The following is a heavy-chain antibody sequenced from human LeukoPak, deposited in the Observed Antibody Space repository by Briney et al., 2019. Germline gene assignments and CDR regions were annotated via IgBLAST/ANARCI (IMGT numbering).Heavy chain of an antibody. CDR2: IRSNSGAT. CDR3: TRYSYGSGSNIYFDY. J-gene: IGHJ4*02. D-gene: IGHD3-10*01. Sequence: ASVKVSCKASGYSFTDYYIHWVRQAPGQGLEWMGWIRSNSGATNHPEKFQGRVTMTRDTAINTVYIEVGSLRSDDTAFYYCTRYSYGSGSNIYFDYWGQGTLVTVSS. CDR1: GYSFTDYY. V-gene: IGHV1-2*02.